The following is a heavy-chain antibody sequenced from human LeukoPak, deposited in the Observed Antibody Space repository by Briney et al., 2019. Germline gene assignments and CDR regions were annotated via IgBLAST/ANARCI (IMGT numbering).Heavy chain of an antibody. CDR2: INHSGST. V-gene: IGHV4-34*01. J-gene: IGHJ4*02. Sequence: PSETLSLTCAVYGGSFSGYYWSWIRQPPGKGLEWIGEINHSGSTNYNPSLKSRVTISVDTSKNQFSLKLSSVTAADTAVYYCARVKDHTIDYWGQGTLVTVSS. CDR1: GGSFSGYY. D-gene: IGHD1-14*01. CDR3: ARVKDHTIDY.